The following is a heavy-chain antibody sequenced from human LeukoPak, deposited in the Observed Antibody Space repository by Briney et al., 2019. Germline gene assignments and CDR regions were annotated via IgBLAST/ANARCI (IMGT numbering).Heavy chain of an antibody. J-gene: IGHJ4*02. Sequence: GGSLRLSCAASGFTFSSYEMNWVRQAPGKGLEWVAYISSSSRTIYYADSVKGGFTISRDNAKNSLYLQMHSLRAEDTAVYYCARALIVGATPDVSWGQGTLVTVSS. CDR1: GFTFSSYE. CDR2: ISSSSRTI. V-gene: IGHV3-48*03. CDR3: ARALIVGATPDVS. D-gene: IGHD1-26*01.